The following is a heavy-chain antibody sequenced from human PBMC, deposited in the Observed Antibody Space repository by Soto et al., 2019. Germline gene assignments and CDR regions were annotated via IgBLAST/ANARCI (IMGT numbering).Heavy chain of an antibody. CDR3: AKDRLAGGFDY. Sequence: PGGSLRLSCAASGFTFSNSAISWVRQAPGKGLEWVSLVSATAGTTYYTDSVKGGFTISRDNSRNTVYLQMNSLRADDTAVYYCAKDRLAGGFDYWGQGTLVTVSS. CDR1: GFTFSNSA. V-gene: IGHV3-23*01. D-gene: IGHD3-16*01. J-gene: IGHJ4*02. CDR2: VSATAGTT.